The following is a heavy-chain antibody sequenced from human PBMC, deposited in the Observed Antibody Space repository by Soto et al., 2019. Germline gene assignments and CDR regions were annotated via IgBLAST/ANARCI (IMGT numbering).Heavy chain of an antibody. J-gene: IGHJ4*02. Sequence: SETLSLTCTVSGGSISSYYWSWIRQPPGKGLEWIGYIYYSGSTNYNPSLKSRVTISVDTSKNQFSLKLSSVTAADTAVYYCAREGSGCPDYWGQGTLVTVSS. CDR1: GGSISSYY. CDR2: IYYSGST. CDR3: AREGSGCPDY. D-gene: IGHD6-19*01. V-gene: IGHV4-59*01.